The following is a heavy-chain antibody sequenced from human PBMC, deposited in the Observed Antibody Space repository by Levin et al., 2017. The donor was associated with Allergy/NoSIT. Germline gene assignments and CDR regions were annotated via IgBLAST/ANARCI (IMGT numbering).Heavy chain of an antibody. D-gene: IGHD6-6*01. CDR3: AKRIGEDYSSLYWYFDV. CDR2: IYYSGNT. J-gene: IGHJ2*01. V-gene: IGHV4-39*01. CDR1: GGSITSNSYY. Sequence: SQTLSLTCTVSGGSITSNSYYWGWIRQPPGKGLEWIGNIYYSGNTYYSPSLKSRVTMSVDTSKNQFSLKMTSVTAADTAVYYCAKRIGEDYSSLYWYFDVWGRGTLVTVSS.